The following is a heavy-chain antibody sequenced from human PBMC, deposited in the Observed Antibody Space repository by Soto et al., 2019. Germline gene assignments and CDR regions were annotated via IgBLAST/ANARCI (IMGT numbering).Heavy chain of an antibody. Sequence: PSETLSLTCTVSGGSMSDFYGSWVRQPPGKGLEWIGYMFYSGNSNYNASLKSRVTISMDTSKNQFSLNLRSVTAADTAVYYCVGSGHSFGGVVWGQGTQVTVSS. J-gene: IGHJ4*02. CDR1: GGSMSDFY. CDR3: VGSGHSFGGVV. D-gene: IGHD3-16*01. CDR2: MFYSGNS. V-gene: IGHV4-59*13.